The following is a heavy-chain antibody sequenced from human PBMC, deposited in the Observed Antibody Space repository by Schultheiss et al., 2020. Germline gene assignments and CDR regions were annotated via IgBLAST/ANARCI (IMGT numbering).Heavy chain of an antibody. CDR1: GGTFSSYT. Sequence: KVSCKASGGTFSSYTISWVRQAPGQGLEWMGRIIPILGIANYAQKFQGRVTITRDTSASTAYMELSSLRSEDTAVYYCARDPLKRYCSGGSCYLRYYYYYYMDVWGKGTTVTVSS. D-gene: IGHD2-15*01. CDR2: IIPILGIA. V-gene: IGHV1-69*04. J-gene: IGHJ6*03. CDR3: ARDPLKRYCSGGSCYLRYYYYYYMDV.